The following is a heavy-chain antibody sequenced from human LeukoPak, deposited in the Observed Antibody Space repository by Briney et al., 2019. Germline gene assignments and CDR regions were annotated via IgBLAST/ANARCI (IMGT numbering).Heavy chain of an antibody. CDR2: IYSGGNT. CDR1: GFTVGSNY. J-gene: IGHJ4*02. D-gene: IGHD4-11*01. Sequence: GGSLRLSCAASGFTVGSNYLTWVRQAPGKGLEWVSVIYSGGNTYYADSVKGRFTISRDNSKNTLYLQMNSLRAEDTAAYYCARDMTAETTGDYWGQGTLVTVSS. V-gene: IGHV3-66*01. CDR3: ARDMTAETTGDY.